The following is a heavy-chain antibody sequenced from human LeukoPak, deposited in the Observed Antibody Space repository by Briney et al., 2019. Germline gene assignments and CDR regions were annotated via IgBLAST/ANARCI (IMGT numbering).Heavy chain of an antibody. Sequence: ASVKVSCKASGYTFTSYGISWVRQAPGQGLEWMGWIGAYNGNTNYAQKLQGRVTMTTDTSTSTAYMELRSLRSDDTAVYYCARSSLGYCSRTSCYIRYFDYWGQGTLVTVSS. CDR3: ARSSLGYCSRTSCYIRYFDY. D-gene: IGHD2-2*02. J-gene: IGHJ4*02. CDR1: GYTFTSYG. CDR2: IGAYNGNT. V-gene: IGHV1-18*01.